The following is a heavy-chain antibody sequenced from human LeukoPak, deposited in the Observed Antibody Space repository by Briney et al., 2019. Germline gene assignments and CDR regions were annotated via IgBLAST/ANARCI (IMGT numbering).Heavy chain of an antibody. CDR3: ARGEYSSGWYLDY. Sequence: SQTLSLTCTVSGGSFSSGGYYWSWLRQHPGKGLQWIGYIYHSGSAYYNPSLKSRVTISVDTSKNQFSLKLSSVTAADTAVYYCARGEYSSGWYLDYWGQGTLVTVSS. CDR1: GGSFSSGGYY. D-gene: IGHD6-19*01. V-gene: IGHV4-31*03. J-gene: IGHJ4*02. CDR2: IYHSGSA.